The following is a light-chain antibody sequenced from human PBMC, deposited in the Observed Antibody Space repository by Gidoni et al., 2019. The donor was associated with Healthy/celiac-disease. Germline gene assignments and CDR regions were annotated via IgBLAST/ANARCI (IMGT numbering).Light chain of an antibody. V-gene: IGKV4-1*01. CDR3: QKYYSTPWT. CDR2: WAS. J-gene: IGKJ1*01. CDR1: QSVLYSSNNKNY. Sequence: DIVMTQSPDSLAVSLGERATINCKSSQSVLYSSNNKNYLAWYQQKPGQPPKLLIYWASPRESGVPDRFSGSGSGTDFTITISSLQAEDVAVYYCQKYYSTPWTFGQGTKVEIK.